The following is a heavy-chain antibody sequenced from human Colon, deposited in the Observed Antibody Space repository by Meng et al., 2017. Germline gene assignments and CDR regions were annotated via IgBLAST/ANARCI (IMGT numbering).Heavy chain of an antibody. V-gene: IGHV4-31*03. CDR2: MSDSGTT. Sequence: QVHLHESGPGLVRPAVDLSRVCTVSGGSIKSGGYHWSWVRQHPGKGLEYIGFMSDSGTTDYNPSLRSRVSISEIGSSKNQFSLTLRSVTAADTATYFCARDTLYGTDYWGQGVLVTVSS. CDR1: GGSIKSGGYH. J-gene: IGHJ4*02. CDR3: ARDTLYGTDY. D-gene: IGHD4-17*01.